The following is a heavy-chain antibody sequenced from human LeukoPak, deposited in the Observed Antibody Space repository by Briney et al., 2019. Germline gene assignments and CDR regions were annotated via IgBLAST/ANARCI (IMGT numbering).Heavy chain of an antibody. D-gene: IGHD1-26*01. CDR2: TKSKTDGGTT. Sequence: GGSLRLSCAASGFTFGDAWMSWVRQAPGKGLEWVGRTKSKTDGGTTDYAAPVKGRSTISRDDSKNTLYLQMNSLKTEDTAVYYCTTSSRRATDYWGQGTLVTVSS. CDR3: TTSSRRATDY. CDR1: GFTFGDAW. V-gene: IGHV3-15*01. J-gene: IGHJ4*02.